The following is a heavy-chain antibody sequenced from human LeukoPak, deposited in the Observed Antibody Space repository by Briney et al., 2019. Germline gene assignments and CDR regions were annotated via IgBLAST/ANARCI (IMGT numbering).Heavy chain of an antibody. J-gene: IGHJ4*02. CDR3: ARDRGVVVAAMGYYFDY. D-gene: IGHD2-15*01. CDR1: GFTFSDYY. CDR2: ITNRGSNI. V-gene: IGHV3-11*01. Sequence: PGGSLRLSCAASGFTFSDYYMSWIRQAPGKGLEWVSYITNRGSNIYYADSVKGRFTIPRDNAKNSLYLQMNSLRAEDTAVYYCARDRGVVVAAMGYYFDYWGQGTLVTVSS.